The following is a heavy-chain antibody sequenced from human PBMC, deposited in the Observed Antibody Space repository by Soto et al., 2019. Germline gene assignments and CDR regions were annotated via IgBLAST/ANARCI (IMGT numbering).Heavy chain of an antibody. D-gene: IGHD6-13*01. V-gene: IGHV4-31*03. Sequence: QVQLQESGPGLVKPSQTLSLTCTVSGGSLSSAGYYWSWVRQHPGKGLEWIGDIYSGNTYYNPSLRSRLTISLDTSRNQFSLRLSSVTAADTAVYYCARGTGAAVRPVYFDYWGQGALVTVSS. CDR1: GGSLSSAGYY. CDR3: ARGTGAAVRPVYFDY. J-gene: IGHJ4*02. CDR2: IYSGNT.